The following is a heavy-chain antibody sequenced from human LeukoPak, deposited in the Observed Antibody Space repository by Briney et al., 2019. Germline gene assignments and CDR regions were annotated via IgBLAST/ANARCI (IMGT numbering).Heavy chain of an antibody. Sequence: SGGSLRLSCAASGFTFSSYNMNWVRQAPGKGLEWVSGISWNSGSIGYADSVKGRFTISRDNAKNSLYLQMNSLRAEDTALYYCAKDLSTVTTGLQASFDYWGQGTLVTVSS. CDR2: ISWNSGSI. J-gene: IGHJ4*02. CDR3: AKDLSTVTTGLQASFDY. V-gene: IGHV3-9*01. D-gene: IGHD4-17*01. CDR1: GFTFSSYN.